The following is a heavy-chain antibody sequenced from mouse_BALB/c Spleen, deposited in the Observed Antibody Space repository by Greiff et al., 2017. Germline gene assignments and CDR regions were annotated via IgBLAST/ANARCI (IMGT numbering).Heavy chain of an antibody. D-gene: IGHD2-1*01. CDR1: GFTFSDYY. J-gene: IGHJ3*01. V-gene: IGHV5-4*02. CDR3: ARVGGNYLFAY. Sequence: EVKLMESGGGLVKPGGSLKLSCAASGFTFSDYYMYWVRQTPEKRLEWVATISDGGSYTYYPDSVKGRFTISRDNAKNNLYLQMSSLKSEDTAMYYCARVGGNYLFAYWGQGTLVTVSA. CDR2: ISDGGSYT.